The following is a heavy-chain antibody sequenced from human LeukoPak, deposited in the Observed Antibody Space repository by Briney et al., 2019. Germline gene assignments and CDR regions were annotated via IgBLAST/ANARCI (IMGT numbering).Heavy chain of an antibody. CDR1: GFTFSTYA. D-gene: IGHD3-22*01. V-gene: IGHV3-23*01. CDR3: AKVRMITMIAYDAFDI. CDR2: ISGSSSST. J-gene: IGHJ3*02. Sequence: GGSLRLSCAASGFTFSTYAMNWVRQAPGKGLEWVSAISGSSSSTYYADSGKGRFTISRDNSKNTLYLQMNSLRAEDTAVYYCAKVRMITMIAYDAFDIWGQGTMVTVSS.